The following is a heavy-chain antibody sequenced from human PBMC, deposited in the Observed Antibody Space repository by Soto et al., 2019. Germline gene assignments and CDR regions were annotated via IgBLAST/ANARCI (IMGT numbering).Heavy chain of an antibody. J-gene: IGHJ6*02. CDR2: INAGNGNA. V-gene: IGHV1-3*05. CDR1: GYTFTSYA. CDR3: ARAPSYYGMDV. Sequence: QVQLVQSGAEEKKPGASVKVSCKASGYTFTSYAMHWVRQAPGQRLEWMGWINAGNGNAKYSHKFQGRVTITRDTSASTAYMELSSLRSEDTAVYYCARAPSYYGMDVWGQGTTVTVSS.